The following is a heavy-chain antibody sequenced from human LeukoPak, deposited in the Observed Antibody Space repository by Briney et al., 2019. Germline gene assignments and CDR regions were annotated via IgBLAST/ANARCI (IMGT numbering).Heavy chain of an antibody. V-gene: IGHV4-4*07. CDR2: IYTSGST. J-gene: IGHJ4*02. D-gene: IGHD6-19*01. CDR1: GGSISGYY. Sequence: PSETLSLTCTVSGGSISGYYWSWIRQPAGKGLEWIGRIYTSGSTNYNPSLKSRVTMSVDTSKNQFSLKLTSVTGADTAVYYCARERVAVAGTFFDYWVQGTLVTVSS. CDR3: ARERVAVAGTFFDY.